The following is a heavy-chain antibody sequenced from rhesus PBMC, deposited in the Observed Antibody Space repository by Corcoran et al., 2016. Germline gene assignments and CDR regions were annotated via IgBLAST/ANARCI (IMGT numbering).Heavy chain of an antibody. J-gene: IGHJ5-2*02. CDR3: ARAHTVYISLDG. D-gene: IGHD4-23*01. CDR2: HHPRHRAA. Sequence: EVQLVQSGAEVKKPGASEKISCKALGYTVTDHYLNWVRQAPGKGLEGRRRHHPRHRAADSSTQFHDRVTNTAHKSTHAAYMELRTLSSATTAVYYCARAHTVYISLDGWARGVLVTVSA. CDR1: GYTVTDHY. V-gene: IGHV1-111*02.